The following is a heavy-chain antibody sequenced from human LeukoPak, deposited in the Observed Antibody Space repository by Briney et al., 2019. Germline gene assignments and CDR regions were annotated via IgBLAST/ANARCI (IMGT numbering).Heavy chain of an antibody. J-gene: IGHJ4*02. D-gene: IGHD3-10*01. V-gene: IGHV1-69*06. CDR2: IIPIFGTA. CDR3: ARGGITMVRGVIEY. CDR1: GGTFSSYA. Sequence: ASVKVSCKASGGTFSSYAISWVRQAPGQGLEWMGGIIPIFGTANYAQKFQGRVTITADKSTSTAYMELSSLRSEDAAVYYCARGGITMVRGVIEYWGQETLVTVSS.